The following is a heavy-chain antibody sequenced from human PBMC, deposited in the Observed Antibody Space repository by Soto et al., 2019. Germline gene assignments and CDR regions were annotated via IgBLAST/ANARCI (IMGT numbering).Heavy chain of an antibody. CDR2: IYYSGST. CDR1: GGSISSGGYY. J-gene: IGHJ4*02. V-gene: IGHV4-31*03. CDR3: VVVAANGGFDS. Sequence: QVQLQESGPGLVKPSQTLSLTCTVSGGSISSGGYYWSWIRQHPGKGLEWIGYIYYSGSTYYNPSVKSRFTISGDTSKNQFSPSLSSVTAADTAVYYCVVVAANGGFDSWGQGTLVTVSS. D-gene: IGHD2-15*01.